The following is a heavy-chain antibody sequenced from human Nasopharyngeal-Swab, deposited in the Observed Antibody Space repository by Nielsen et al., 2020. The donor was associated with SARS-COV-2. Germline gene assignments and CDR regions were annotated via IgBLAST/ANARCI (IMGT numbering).Heavy chain of an antibody. Sequence: GESLKISCKGSGYSFTSYWNGWVSQMPGKGLEWMGIIYPGDSDTRYSPSFQGQVTISADKSISTAYLQWSSLKASDTAMYYCARQSKGAGYCSSTSCYVSWFDPWGQGTLVTVSS. CDR1: GYSFTSYW. V-gene: IGHV5-51*01. CDR3: ARQSKGAGYCSSTSCYVSWFDP. J-gene: IGHJ5*02. D-gene: IGHD2-2*01. CDR2: IYPGDSDT.